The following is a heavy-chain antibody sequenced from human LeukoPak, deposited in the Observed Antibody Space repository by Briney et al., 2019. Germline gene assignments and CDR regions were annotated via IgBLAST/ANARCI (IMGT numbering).Heavy chain of an antibody. CDR2: IYAGGST. V-gene: IGHV3-66*02. D-gene: IGHD3-22*01. Sequence: GGSQRLSCAASGLTVSDNYMTWVRQAPGKGLEWVSVIYAGGSTFYADSVKGRFTISRDNTKNTVYPQMNSLRAEDTAVYYCARDRSYDSSGYPFDFWGQGTLVTVSS. J-gene: IGHJ4*02. CDR3: ARDRSYDSSGYPFDF. CDR1: GLTVSDNY.